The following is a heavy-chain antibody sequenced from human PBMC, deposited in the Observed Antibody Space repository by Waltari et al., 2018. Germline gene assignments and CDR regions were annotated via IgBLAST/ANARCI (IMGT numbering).Heavy chain of an antibody. CDR1: GFTFSSYA. D-gene: IGHD1-26*01. Sequence: QVQLVESGGGVVQPGRSLRLSCAASGFTFSSYAMHWVRQAPGKGLEGVAVISYDGSNKYYADSGKGRFTISRDNSKNTLYLQMNSLRAEDTAVYYCARDLKYSGSYWGYFDYWGQGTLVTVSS. V-gene: IGHV3-30-3*01. CDR2: ISYDGSNK. J-gene: IGHJ4*02. CDR3: ARDLKYSGSYWGYFDY.